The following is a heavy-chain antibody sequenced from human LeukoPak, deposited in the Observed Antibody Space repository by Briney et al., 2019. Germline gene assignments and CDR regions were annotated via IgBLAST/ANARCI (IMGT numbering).Heavy chain of an antibody. J-gene: IGHJ2*01. D-gene: IGHD6-19*01. CDR2: IYTSGST. CDR3: ARGSGWYAYFDL. V-gene: IGHV4-61*02. CDR1: GGSISSGSYY. Sequence: SQTLSLTCTVSGGSISSGSYYWSWIRQPAGKGLEWIGRIYTSGSTNYNPSLKSRVTISVDTSKDQFSLKLSSVTAADTAVYYCARGSGWYAYFDLWGRGTLVTVSS.